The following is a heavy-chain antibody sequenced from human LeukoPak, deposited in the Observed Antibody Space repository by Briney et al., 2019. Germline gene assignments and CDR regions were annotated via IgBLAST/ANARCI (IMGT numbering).Heavy chain of an antibody. CDR2: IYYSGST. D-gene: IGHD5-18*01. CDR1: GGSVSSYY. Sequence: PSETLSLTCTVSGGSVSSYYWSWIRQPPGEGLEWIGYIYYSGSTNYNPSLKSRVTISVDTSKNQFSLKLSSVTAADTAVYYCARVSYGLDRWGQGTLVTVSS. J-gene: IGHJ5*02. CDR3: ARVSYGLDR. V-gene: IGHV4-59*02.